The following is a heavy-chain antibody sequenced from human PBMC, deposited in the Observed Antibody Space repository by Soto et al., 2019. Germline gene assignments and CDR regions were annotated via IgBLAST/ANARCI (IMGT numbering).Heavy chain of an antibody. Sequence: QITLKESGPPLVKPTQTLTLTCTFPGFSISTSTLAVGWIRQPPGKALEWLALIYWDDDKRYSPSLKSRLTITKDTSKHQVVLTMTNMDPLDTATYYCARRTTRGPFDYWGQGTLVTVSS. CDR1: GFSISTSTLA. D-gene: IGHD1-1*01. J-gene: IGHJ4*02. CDR3: ARRTTRGPFDY. V-gene: IGHV2-5*02. CDR2: IYWDDDK.